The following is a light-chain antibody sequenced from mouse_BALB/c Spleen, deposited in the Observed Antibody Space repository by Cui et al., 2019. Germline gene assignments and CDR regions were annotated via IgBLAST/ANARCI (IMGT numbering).Light chain of an antibody. CDR2: SGS. Sequence: VHITQSPSYLAAFPGETITINSRASKGISRNLAWYQEKPGKTNKLLIYSGSTLQAGIPSRFSGSGSGTDFTLTISSLEPEDFAMYYCEQHNEYPYTFGAGTKLELK. CDR1: KGISRN. V-gene: IGKV16-104*01. CDR3: EQHNEYPYT. J-gene: IGKJ5*01.